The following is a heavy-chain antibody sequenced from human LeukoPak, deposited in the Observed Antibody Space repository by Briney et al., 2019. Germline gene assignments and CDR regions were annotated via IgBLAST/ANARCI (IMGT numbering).Heavy chain of an antibody. CDR3: ARDRGGMDTAMVSSY. J-gene: IGHJ4*02. V-gene: IGHV4-4*07. CDR2: IYTSGST. CDR1: GGSISSYY. D-gene: IGHD5-18*01. Sequence: PSETLSLTCTVSGGSISSYYWSWIRQPAGKGLEWIGRIYTSGSTNYNPSLKSRVTISVDTSKNQFSLKLSSVTAADTAVYYCARDRGGMDTAMVSSYWGQGTLVTVSS.